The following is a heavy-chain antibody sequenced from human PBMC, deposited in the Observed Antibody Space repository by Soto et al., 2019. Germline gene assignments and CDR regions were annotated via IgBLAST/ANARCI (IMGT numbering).Heavy chain of an antibody. CDR1: GYSFTSYW. CDR3: AIGYCSSTSCYTGLFGVVITDYYGMDV. D-gene: IGHD2-2*02. V-gene: IGHV5-10-1*01. Sequence: PGESLKISCNGSGYSFTSYWISWVRQMPGKGLEWMGRIDPSDSYTNYSPSFQGHVTISADKSISTAYLQWSSLKASDTAMYYCAIGYCSSTSCYTGLFGVVITDYYGMDVWGQGTTVTVSS. J-gene: IGHJ6*02. CDR2: IDPSDSYT.